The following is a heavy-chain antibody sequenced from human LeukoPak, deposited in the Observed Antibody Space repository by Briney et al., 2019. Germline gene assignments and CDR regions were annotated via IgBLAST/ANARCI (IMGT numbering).Heavy chain of an antibody. Sequence: SETLSLTCGVSGGAITNYYWNWIRQAPGKGLEWLGYIYYTGSTTYNPSVKSRITISLDTSKKQISLKLRSVTAADTAVYYCARVSLYATGDPDYWGQGTLVTVSS. D-gene: IGHD2-2*01. CDR3: ARVSLYATGDPDY. CDR2: IYYTGST. V-gene: IGHV4-59*01. J-gene: IGHJ4*02. CDR1: GGAITNYY.